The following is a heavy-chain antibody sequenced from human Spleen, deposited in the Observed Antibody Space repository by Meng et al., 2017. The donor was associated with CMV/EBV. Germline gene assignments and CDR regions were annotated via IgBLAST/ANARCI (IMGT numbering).Heavy chain of an antibody. J-gene: IGHJ4*02. CDR2: ISYDGSNK. CDR1: GFTFSSYA. V-gene: IGHV3-30*04. D-gene: IGHD3-22*01. Sequence: GGSLRLSCAASGFTFSSYAMHWVRQAPGKGLEWVAVISYDGSNKYYADSVKGRFTISRDNSKNTLYLQMNSLRAEDTAVYYCARDARPWANSSAYGYWGQGTLVFVSS. CDR3: ARDARPWANSSAYGY.